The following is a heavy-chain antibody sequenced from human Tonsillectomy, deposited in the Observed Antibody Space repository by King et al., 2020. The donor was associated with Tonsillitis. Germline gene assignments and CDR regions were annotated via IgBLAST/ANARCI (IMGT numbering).Heavy chain of an antibody. CDR1: GGSISSYY. D-gene: IGHD2/OR15-2a*01. J-gene: IGHJ3*02. CDR3: AKNIPGSDAFDI. V-gene: IGHV4-59*01. Sequence: VQLQESGPGLVKPSETLSLTCTVSGGSISSYYWSWIRQPPGKGLEWFGYIYYNGSTNYNPSLKSRVTISVDTAKNQFSLNLSSVTAADTAVFYGAKNIPGSDAFDIWGQGTMVTVSS. CDR2: IYYNGST.